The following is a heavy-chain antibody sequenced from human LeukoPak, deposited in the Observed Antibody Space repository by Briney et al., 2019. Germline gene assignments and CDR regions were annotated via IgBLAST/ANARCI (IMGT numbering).Heavy chain of an antibody. CDR2: IGTAGDT. D-gene: IGHD3-3*01. Sequence: PGGSLRLSCAASGFTFSSYDMHWVRQATGKGLEWVSAIGTAGDTYYPGSVKGRFTISRENAKNSLYLQMNSLRAGDTAVYYCARGRRPDYDFWSGYYGPTPLDYWGQGTLVTVPS. J-gene: IGHJ4*02. V-gene: IGHV3-13*01. CDR3: ARGRRPDYDFWSGYYGPTPLDY. CDR1: GFTFSSYD.